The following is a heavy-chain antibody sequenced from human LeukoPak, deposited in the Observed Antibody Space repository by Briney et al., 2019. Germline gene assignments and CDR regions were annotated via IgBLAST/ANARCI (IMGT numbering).Heavy chain of an antibody. D-gene: IGHD4-17*01. CDR3: AGYTDYVSY. J-gene: IGHJ4*02. CDR2: IYHSGST. CDR1: DFSISSGYY. Sequence: SETLSLTCTVSDFSISSGYYWGWIRQPPGKGLEWIGSIYHSGSTYYNPSLKSRVTISVDTSKNQFSLKLNSVTAADTAVFYCAGYTDYVSYWGQGSLVTVSS. V-gene: IGHV4-38-2*02.